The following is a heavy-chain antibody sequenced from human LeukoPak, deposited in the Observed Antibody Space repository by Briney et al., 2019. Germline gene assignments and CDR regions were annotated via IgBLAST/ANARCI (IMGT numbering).Heavy chain of an antibody. CDR3: AKDKDYGYYMDV. V-gene: IGHV3-33*06. CDR1: GFTFSSYG. Sequence: GGSLRLSCAASGFTFSSYGMHWVRQAPGKGLEWVAVIWYDGSDKYYADSVKGRFTVSRDNSKNTLYLQMNSLRAEDTAVYYCAKDKDYGYYMDVWGKGTTVTVSS. D-gene: IGHD3-16*01. J-gene: IGHJ6*03. CDR2: IWYDGSDK.